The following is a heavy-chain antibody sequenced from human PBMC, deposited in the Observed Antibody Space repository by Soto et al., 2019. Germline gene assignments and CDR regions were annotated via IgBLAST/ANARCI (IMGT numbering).Heavy chain of an antibody. CDR3: ARGDYYDSSGYYPFVY. Sequence: ASVKVSCKASGYTFTSYGISWVRQAPGQGLEWMGWINPYNGNTNYAQKLQGRVTMTTDTSTSTAYMELRSLRSDDTAVYYCARGDYYDSSGYYPFVYWGQGTLVTVSS. V-gene: IGHV1-18*01. J-gene: IGHJ4*02. CDR2: INPYNGNT. D-gene: IGHD3-22*01. CDR1: GYTFTSYG.